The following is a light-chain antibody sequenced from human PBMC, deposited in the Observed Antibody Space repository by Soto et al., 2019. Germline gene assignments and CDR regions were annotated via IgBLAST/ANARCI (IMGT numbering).Light chain of an antibody. CDR2: AAS. Sequence: DTQMTQSPTTLSASIGDRVTIPCRANQSSSTWLAWYQQKPGKAARLLIYAASTLEKGVPTRFSGTGSETEFTLTVSSLQPDDSATYYCQRYNDYITFGQGTRLEI. V-gene: IGKV1-5*01. J-gene: IGKJ5*01. CDR3: QRYNDYIT. CDR1: QSSSTW.